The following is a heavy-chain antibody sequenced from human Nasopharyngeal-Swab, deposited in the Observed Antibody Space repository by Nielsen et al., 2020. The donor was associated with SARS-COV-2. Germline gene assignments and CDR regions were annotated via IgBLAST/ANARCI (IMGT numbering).Heavy chain of an antibody. V-gene: IGHV4-34*01. CDR1: GGSISSYY. CDR3: VRVIVGATLRHFDY. CDR2: INHSGST. J-gene: IGHJ4*02. Sequence: SETLSLTCTVSGGSISSYYWSWIRQPPGKGLEWIGEINHSGSTNYNPSLKSRVTISVDTSKNQFSLKLSSVTAADTAVYYCVRVIVGATLRHFDYWGQGTLVTVSS. D-gene: IGHD1-26*01.